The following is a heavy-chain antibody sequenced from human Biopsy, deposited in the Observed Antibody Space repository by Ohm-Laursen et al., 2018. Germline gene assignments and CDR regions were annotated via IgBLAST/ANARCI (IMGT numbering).Heavy chain of an antibody. J-gene: IGHJ4*02. Sequence: PSDTLSLTCTVSGGSISNNNYYWGWIRQPPGKGLEWIGNIFYSANTYYNPSLKSRVTISVDTSKNQFSLKLSSVTAADTAVYYCARLGSGDYFPTFFDFWGQGALVTVSS. V-gene: IGHV4-30-4*02. CDR1: GGSISNNNYY. D-gene: IGHD5-12*01. CDR2: IFYSANT. CDR3: ARLGSGDYFPTFFDF.